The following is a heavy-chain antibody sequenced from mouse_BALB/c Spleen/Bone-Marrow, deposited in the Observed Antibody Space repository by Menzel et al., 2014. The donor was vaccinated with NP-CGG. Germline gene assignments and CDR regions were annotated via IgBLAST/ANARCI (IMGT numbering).Heavy chain of an antibody. CDR3: VRETTVVADFDY. J-gene: IGHJ2*01. CDR2: IHYSGST. D-gene: IGHD1-1*01. CDR1: GYSITSGYG. Sequence: EVKLVESGPDLVKPSQSLSLTCTVAGYSITSGYGCHWIRQFPGNKLEWMGYIHYSGSTNYNPSLQSRISITRDTSKNQFFLQLNSVTTEDTATYYCVRETTVVADFDYWGQGTTLTVSS. V-gene: IGHV3-1*02.